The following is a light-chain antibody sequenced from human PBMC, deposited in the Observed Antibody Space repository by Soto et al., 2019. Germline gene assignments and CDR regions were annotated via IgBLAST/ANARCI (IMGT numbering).Light chain of an antibody. Sequence: DIHLTQSPSTLSASVGDRVTITCRASQTISHWLAWYQQKPGKAPKLLIFDASSLENGVPSRFSGSGSGTEFTLTITGLQPDDFATYYCQQYSTYWTFGQGTKVDIK. J-gene: IGKJ1*01. CDR2: DAS. CDR3: QQYSTYWT. CDR1: QTISHW. V-gene: IGKV1-5*01.